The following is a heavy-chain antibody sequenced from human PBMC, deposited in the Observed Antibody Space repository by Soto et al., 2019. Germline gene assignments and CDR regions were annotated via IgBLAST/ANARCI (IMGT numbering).Heavy chain of an antibody. V-gene: IGHV4-30-2*01. J-gene: IGHJ4*02. CDR3: AGLLDKKWLRVFDY. CDR2: ISHRGGT. Sequence: LQLQESGARLVKPSETLSLTCVVSGGSISSGGCSWSWIRQAPGKGLEYIGYISHRGGTFYNPSLRSRVSISVERYKNQFSLKLNSMTAADTAMYYCAGLLDKKWLRVFDYWGQGLLVTVSS. CDR1: GGSISSGGCS. D-gene: IGHD5-12*01.